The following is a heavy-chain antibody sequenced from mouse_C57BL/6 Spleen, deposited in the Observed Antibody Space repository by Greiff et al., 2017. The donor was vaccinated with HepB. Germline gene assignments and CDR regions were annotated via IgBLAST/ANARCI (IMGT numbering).Heavy chain of an antibody. CDR1: GYTFTDYY. CDR2: INPNNGGT. Sequence: VQLQQSGPELVKPGASVKISCKASGYTFTDYYMNWVKQSHGKSLEWIGDINPNNGGTSYNQKFKGKATLTVDKSSSTAYMELRSLTSEDSAVYYCARAGNYCGSIWDFDVWGTGTTVTVSS. D-gene: IGHD1-1*01. CDR3: ARAGNYCGSIWDFDV. V-gene: IGHV1-26*01. J-gene: IGHJ1*03.